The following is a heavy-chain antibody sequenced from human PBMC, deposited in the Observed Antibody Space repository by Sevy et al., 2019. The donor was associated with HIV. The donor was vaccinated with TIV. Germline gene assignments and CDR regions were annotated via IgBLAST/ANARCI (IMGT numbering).Heavy chain of an antibody. V-gene: IGHV3-7*01. Sequence: GGSLRLSCAASGFSFSFHWMTWVRQAPGKGLEWVANIKGDGSERFYVHSVKGRFTVSRDNAESSLFLQMNSLRADDAAIYYCGRWLYTSGSWVIDYWGQGALVTVSS. CDR1: GFSFSFHW. CDR3: GRWLYTSGSWVIDY. J-gene: IGHJ4*02. D-gene: IGHD3-22*01. CDR2: IKGDGSER.